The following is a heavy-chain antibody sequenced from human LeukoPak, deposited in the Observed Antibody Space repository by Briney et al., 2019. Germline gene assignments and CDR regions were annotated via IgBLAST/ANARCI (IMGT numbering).Heavy chain of an antibody. CDR2: IYPGHSDT. V-gene: IGHV5-51*01. Sequence: GESLKISCKGSGYSFSSYWIGWVRQMPGKGLEWMGIIYPGHSDTKYSPSFQGQVTMSADRSINTAYLQWSSLKASDTAMYYCARGDSYNWNYDHDAFDIWGQGTMVTVSS. CDR3: ARGDSYNWNYDHDAFDI. CDR1: GYSFSSYW. J-gene: IGHJ3*02. D-gene: IGHD1-7*01.